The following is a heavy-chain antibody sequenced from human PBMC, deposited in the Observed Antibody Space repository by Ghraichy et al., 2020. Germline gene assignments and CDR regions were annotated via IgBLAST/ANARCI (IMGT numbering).Heavy chain of an antibody. CDR2: ITDRGGST. Sequence: GGSLRLSCAASGFTFSSYAMSWVRQAPGKGLEWVSAITDRGGSTYYADSVKGRFTISRDNSKNTLYLQMNSLRAEDTAVYFCAKPYDSSVLYGMDVWGQGTTVTVSS. J-gene: IGHJ6*02. D-gene: IGHD3-22*01. V-gene: IGHV3-23*01. CDR3: AKPYDSSVLYGMDV. CDR1: GFTFSSYA.